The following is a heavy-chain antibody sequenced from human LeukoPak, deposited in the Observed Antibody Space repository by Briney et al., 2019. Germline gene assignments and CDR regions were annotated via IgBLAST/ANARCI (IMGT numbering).Heavy chain of an antibody. Sequence: GGSLRPSCTVSGFTVSSNSMSWVRQAPGKGLEWVSFIYSDNTHYSDSVKGRFTISRDNSKNTLYLQMNSLRAEDTAVYYCAKDRVGATAPYFDYWGQGTLVTVSS. V-gene: IGHV3-53*01. J-gene: IGHJ4*02. CDR3: AKDRVGATAPYFDY. D-gene: IGHD1-26*01. CDR1: GFTVSSNS. CDR2: IYSDNT.